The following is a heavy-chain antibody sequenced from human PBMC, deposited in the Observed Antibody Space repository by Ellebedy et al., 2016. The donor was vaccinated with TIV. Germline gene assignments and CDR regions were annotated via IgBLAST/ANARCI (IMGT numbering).Heavy chain of an antibody. Sequence: SETLSLXXAISGDSVSSNSVAWSWIRQSPSRGLEWLGRTYYRSKWHSDYALSVESRISINPDTSKNQFSLQLNSVILEDTAVYYCAGGSRLSVWGRGTLVTVSS. CDR3: AGGSRLSV. V-gene: IGHV6-1*01. D-gene: IGHD2/OR15-2a*01. J-gene: IGHJ4*02. CDR2: TYYRSKWHS. CDR1: GDSVSSNSVA.